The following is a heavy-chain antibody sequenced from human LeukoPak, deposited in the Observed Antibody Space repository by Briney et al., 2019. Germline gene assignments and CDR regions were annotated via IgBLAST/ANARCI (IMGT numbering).Heavy chain of an antibody. CDR1: GFTFSRYG. J-gene: IGHJ4*02. CDR2: IRYDGSNK. D-gene: IGHD6-13*01. Sequence: PGGSLRLSCAASGFTFSRYGMSWVRQAPGKGLEWVAFIRYDGSNKYYADSVKGRFTISRDNSKNTLYLQMNSLRAEDTAVYYCAKDRGSSRVLDYWGQGTLVTVSS. V-gene: IGHV3-30*02. CDR3: AKDRGSSRVLDY.